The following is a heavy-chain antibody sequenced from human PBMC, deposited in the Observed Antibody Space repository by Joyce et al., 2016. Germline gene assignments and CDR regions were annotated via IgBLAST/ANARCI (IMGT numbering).Heavy chain of an antibody. CDR3: AGTLLWFGGLSY. J-gene: IGHJ4*02. Sequence: QVQLQQWGAGLLQPSEPLSLTCAVYGGSFSGYYWSWIRQPPGKGLEWIGEINHRGSTNYNPSLKSRVTISVDTSKNQFALKLGSVTAADTAVYYCAGTLLWFGGLSYWGQGTLVTVSS. D-gene: IGHD3-10*01. CDR2: INHRGST. CDR1: GGSFSGYY. V-gene: IGHV4-34*01.